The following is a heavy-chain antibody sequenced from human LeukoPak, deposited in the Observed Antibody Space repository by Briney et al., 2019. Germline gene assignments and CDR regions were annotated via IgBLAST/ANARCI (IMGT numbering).Heavy chain of an antibody. J-gene: IGHJ6*02. Sequence: PGGSLRLSCAASGFTFSDYSLNWVRQAPGKGLEWVSSISASGSYKYYVDSVKGRFTISRDNAKNSLYLQMNSLRAEDTAVYYCARDIWDDFWSGYPPYYYYGMDVWGQGTTVTVSS. V-gene: IGHV3-21*01. D-gene: IGHD3-3*01. CDR3: ARDIWDDFWSGYPPYYYYGMDV. CDR1: GFTFSDYS. CDR2: ISASGSYK.